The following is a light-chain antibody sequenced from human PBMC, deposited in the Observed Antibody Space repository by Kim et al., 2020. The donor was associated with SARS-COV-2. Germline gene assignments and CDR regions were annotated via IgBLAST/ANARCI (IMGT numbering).Light chain of an antibody. CDR3: SSYAGNYISV. J-gene: IGLJ3*02. Sequence: QSALTQPRSVSGSPGQSVTISCTGTSSDIGTYNYVSWYQQYPGKAPKLIISDVTERPSGVPDRFSGSKSGNMASLTISGLQAEDEADYYCSSYAGNYISVFGGGTQLTVL. V-gene: IGLV2-11*01. CDR2: DVT. CDR1: SSDIGTYNY.